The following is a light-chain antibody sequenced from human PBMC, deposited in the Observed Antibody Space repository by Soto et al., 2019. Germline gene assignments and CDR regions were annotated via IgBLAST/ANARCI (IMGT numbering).Light chain of an antibody. Sequence: QSVLTQPASVSGSPGQSITISCTGTSSDVGGYNYVSWYQQHPGKAPKLMIYDVSNRPSGVSNRFSGSKSGNTASLTISGLQPEDAADYYCSSYTSSSTLVVFGGGTQLTVL. CDR3: SSYTSSSTLVV. CDR2: DVS. J-gene: IGLJ2*01. V-gene: IGLV2-14*01. CDR1: SSDVGGYNY.